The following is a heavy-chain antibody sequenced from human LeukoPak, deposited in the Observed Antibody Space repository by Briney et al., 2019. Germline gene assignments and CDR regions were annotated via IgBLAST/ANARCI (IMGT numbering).Heavy chain of an antibody. Sequence: GGSLRLSCAASGFTFTNYAMTWVRQAPGKGLEWVSTISDSGAGTYYADSVKGRFTISRDNSKNTLYLQMNSLRTEDTAVYYYAKERDQYNSSPDYYFDYWGQGTLVTVSS. CDR1: GFTFTNYA. V-gene: IGHV3-23*01. D-gene: IGHD6-6*01. J-gene: IGHJ4*02. CDR2: ISDSGAGT. CDR3: AKERDQYNSSPDYYFDY.